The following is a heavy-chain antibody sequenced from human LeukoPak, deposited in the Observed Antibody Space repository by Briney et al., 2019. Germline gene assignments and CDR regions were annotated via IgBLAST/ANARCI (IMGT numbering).Heavy chain of an antibody. D-gene: IGHD2-2*01. CDR2: IKQDGSEK. CDR3: ARDRKYCSSTSCHADFDY. J-gene: IGHJ4*02. CDR1: GFTFGSYW. Sequence: PGGSLRLSCAASGFTFGSYWMSWVRQAPGKGLEWVANIKQDGSEKYYVDSVKGRFTISRDNAKNSLYLQMNSLRAEDTAVYYCARDRKYCSSTSCHADFDYWGQGTLVTVSS. V-gene: IGHV3-7*01.